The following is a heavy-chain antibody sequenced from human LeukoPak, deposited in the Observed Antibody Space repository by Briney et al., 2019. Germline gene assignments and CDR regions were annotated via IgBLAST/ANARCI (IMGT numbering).Heavy chain of an antibody. CDR3: ARHRLGRYYFDY. CDR2: MYYRGNT. J-gene: IGHJ4*02. CDR1: GGSISTITYY. D-gene: IGHD6-19*01. V-gene: IGHV4-39*01. Sequence: SETLSLTCTVSGGSISTITYYWGWLRQPPGKGLEWVGHMYYRGNTFYNPSLKSRVTISVDTSKNQFSLKLRSVTAADTAVYYCARHRLGRYYFDYWGQGTLVTVSS.